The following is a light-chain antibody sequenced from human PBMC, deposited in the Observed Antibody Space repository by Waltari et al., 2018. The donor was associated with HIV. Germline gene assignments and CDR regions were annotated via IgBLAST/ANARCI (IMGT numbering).Light chain of an antibody. J-gene: IGLJ2*01. CDR2: DVS. CDR1: SRDVGSSNY. Sequence: QSALTQPRSLSGSPGQSVTISCTGTSRDVGSSNYVSWYQHHPGKAPNLILYDVSERPSGVPDRFSGSKSGNTASLTISGLQAEDEADYYCCSYAGTYTFVVFGGGTKLTVL. V-gene: IGLV2-11*01. CDR3: CSYAGTYTFVV.